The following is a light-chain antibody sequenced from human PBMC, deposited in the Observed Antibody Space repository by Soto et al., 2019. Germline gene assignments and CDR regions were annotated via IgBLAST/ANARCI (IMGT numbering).Light chain of an antibody. Sequence: EIVMTQSPATLSVSPGERATLSRRASQSVSSNLAWYQQKPGQAPRLLIYDASNRATGVPARFSGSGSGTDFTLTISDLEPADFGLYYCQQRLNWPPGFGQGTKVDIK. J-gene: IGKJ1*01. CDR3: QQRLNWPPG. CDR1: QSVSSN. V-gene: IGKV3-11*01. CDR2: DAS.